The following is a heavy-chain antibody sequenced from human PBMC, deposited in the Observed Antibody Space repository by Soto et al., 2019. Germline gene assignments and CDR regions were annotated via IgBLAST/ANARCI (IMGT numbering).Heavy chain of an antibody. V-gene: IGHV3-7*01. Sequence: PGGSLRLSCAASGFSFSTFWMSWVRQAPGKGLEWVANIKQDGSEKNYVDSVKGRFTISRDNAKNSLYLQMNSLRAEDTAIYYCARGSTSAYWGQGALVTVSS. CDR1: GFSFSTFW. J-gene: IGHJ4*02. CDR3: ARGSTSAY. CDR2: IKQDGSEK. D-gene: IGHD3-10*01.